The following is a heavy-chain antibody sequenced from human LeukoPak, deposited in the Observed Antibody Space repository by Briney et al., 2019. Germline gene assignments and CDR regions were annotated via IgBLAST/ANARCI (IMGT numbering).Heavy chain of an antibody. Sequence: PGGSLRLSCAASGFTVSSNYMSWVRQAPGKGLEWVSVIYSGGSTYYADSVKGRFTISRDNSKNTLYLQMNSLRAEDTAVYYCARSSRLRFLVHWGQGTLVTVSS. CDR1: GFTVSSNY. J-gene: IGHJ4*02. D-gene: IGHD3-3*01. CDR3: ARSSRLRFLVH. V-gene: IGHV3-53*01. CDR2: IYSGGST.